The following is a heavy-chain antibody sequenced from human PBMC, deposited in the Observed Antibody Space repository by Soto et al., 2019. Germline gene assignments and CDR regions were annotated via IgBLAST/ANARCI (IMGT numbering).Heavy chain of an antibody. CDR3: ARDKYYGSGSELG. CDR1: GFSFSNSG. V-gene: IGHV3-21*01. J-gene: IGHJ4*02. D-gene: IGHD3-10*01. CDR2: ISSSSSYI. Sequence: EVQLVESGGGLVKPGGSLRLSCAASGFSFSNSGMNWVRQAPGKGLEWVSSISSSSSYIYYADSVRGRFTISRDNAKNSLYLQMNSLRAEDTAVYYCARDKYYGSGSELGWGQGTLVTVSS.